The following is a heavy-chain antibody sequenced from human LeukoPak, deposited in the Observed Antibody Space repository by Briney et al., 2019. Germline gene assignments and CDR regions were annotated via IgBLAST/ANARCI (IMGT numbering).Heavy chain of an antibody. CDR2: FDPEDGET. CDR3: ATRRYVWGSYRWDFDY. V-gene: IGHV1-24*01. J-gene: IGHJ4*02. D-gene: IGHD3-16*02. Sequence: EPSVKVSCKVSGYTPTELSMHWVRQAPGKGLEWMGGFDPEDGETIYAQKFQGRVTMTEDTSTDTAYMELSSLRSEDTAVYYCATRRYVWGSYRWDFDYWGQGTLVPVSS. CDR1: GYTPTELS.